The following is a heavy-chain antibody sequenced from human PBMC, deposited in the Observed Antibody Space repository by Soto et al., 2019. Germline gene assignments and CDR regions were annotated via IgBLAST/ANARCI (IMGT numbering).Heavy chain of an antibody. CDR2: IYYRGST. J-gene: IGHJ2*01. CDR1: GGSISNYY. Sequence: KPSETLSLTCIVSGGSISNYYWSWIRQPPGKGLEWIGYIYYRGSTNYNPSLKSRVTISVDTSKNQFSLKLSSVTAADTAVYYCARFNWYFDLWGRGTLVTVSS. CDR3: ARFNWYFDL. V-gene: IGHV4-59*01.